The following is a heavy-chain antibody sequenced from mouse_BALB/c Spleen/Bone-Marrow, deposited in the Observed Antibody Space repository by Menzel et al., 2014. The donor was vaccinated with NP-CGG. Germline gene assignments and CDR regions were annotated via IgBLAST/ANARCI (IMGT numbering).Heavy chain of an antibody. Sequence: EVHLVESGGDLVKPGGSLKLSCATSGFTFSNYDVSWVRQTPDKRLEWVAIISSGVSYTYYPDNVKGRFTISGDNAKNTLYLQMSSLKSEDTAMYFCARHNYGYFAMDYWGQGTSVTVSS. J-gene: IGHJ4*01. V-gene: IGHV5-6*01. CDR3: ARHNYGYFAMDY. CDR2: ISSGVSYT. D-gene: IGHD1-1*01. CDR1: GFTFSNYD.